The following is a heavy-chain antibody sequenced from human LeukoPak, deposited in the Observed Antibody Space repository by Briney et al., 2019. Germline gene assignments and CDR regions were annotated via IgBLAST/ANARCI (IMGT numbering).Heavy chain of an antibody. CDR3: ARVAGHSSSWSPYYYYGMDV. J-gene: IGHJ6*02. V-gene: IGHV4-34*01. CDR2: INHSGST. D-gene: IGHD6-13*01. CDR1: GGSFRGYY. Sequence: SETLSLTCAVYGGSFRGYYSSWIRQPPGKGLEWIGEINHSGSTNYNPSLKSRVAISVDASKSQFSLKLSSATAADTAVYYCARVAGHSSSWSPYYYYGMDVWGQGTTVTVSS.